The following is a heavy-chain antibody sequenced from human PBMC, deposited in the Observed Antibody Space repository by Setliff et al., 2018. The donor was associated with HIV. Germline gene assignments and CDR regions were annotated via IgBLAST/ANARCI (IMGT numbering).Heavy chain of an antibody. J-gene: IGHJ5*02. D-gene: IGHD6-19*01. CDR3: AREAGYGEQWLISGFP. CDR2: IYAGGTT. V-gene: IGHV3-53*05. CDR1: GFTFNGHY. Sequence: GSLRLSCVGSGFTFNGHYMSWVRQAPGKGLEWVSVIYAGGTTYYADSVKGRFTISRDNSKNTLYLQMNSLRVDDTAVYYCAREAGYGEQWLISGFPWGQGTLVTVSS.